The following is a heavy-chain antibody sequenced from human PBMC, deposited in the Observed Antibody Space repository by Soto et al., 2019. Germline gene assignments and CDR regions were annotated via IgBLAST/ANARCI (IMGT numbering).Heavy chain of an antibody. V-gene: IGHV4-39*01. D-gene: IGHD3-10*01. CDR1: GASISNNNYY. Sequence: SETLSLTCTVSGASISNNNYYWGWVRQPPGKGLEWIGNVYHRGSTYYNPSLRSRVTLSVDTSNNQFSLRLSSVTAADTAVFYCARHGPGTGVGSMDVWGQGTTVT. CDR3: ARHGPGTGVGSMDV. J-gene: IGHJ6*02. CDR2: VYHRGST.